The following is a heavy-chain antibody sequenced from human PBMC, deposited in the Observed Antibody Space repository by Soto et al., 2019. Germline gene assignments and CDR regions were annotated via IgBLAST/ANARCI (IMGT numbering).Heavy chain of an antibody. CDR1: GFTFSSYW. CDR2: IKQDGSEK. D-gene: IGHD2-2*01. V-gene: IGHV3-7*01. Sequence: GGSLRLSCAASGFTFSSYWMSWVRQAPGKGLEWVANIKQDGSEKYYVDSVKGRFTISRDNAKNSLYLQMNSLRAEDTAVYYCAREGQIVVVPAANYYYYYYMDVWGKGTTVTAP. CDR3: AREGQIVVVPAANYYYYYYMDV. J-gene: IGHJ6*03.